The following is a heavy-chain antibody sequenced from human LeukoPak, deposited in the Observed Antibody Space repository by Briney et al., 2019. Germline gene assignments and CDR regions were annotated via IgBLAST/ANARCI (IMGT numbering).Heavy chain of an antibody. V-gene: IGHV3-53*01. CDR3: AKASGSSYLGSFDY. J-gene: IGHJ4*02. D-gene: IGHD3-10*01. Sequence: SVKGRFTISRDNSKNMIYLHMNSLRAEDTAVYYCAKASGSSYLGSFDYWGQGILVTVSS.